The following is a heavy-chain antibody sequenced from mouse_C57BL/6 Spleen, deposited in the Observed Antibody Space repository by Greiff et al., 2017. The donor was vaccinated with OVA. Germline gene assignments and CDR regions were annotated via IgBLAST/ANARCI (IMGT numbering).Heavy chain of an antibody. J-gene: IGHJ1*03. Sequence: QVTLKVSGPGILQSSQTLSLTCSFSGFSLSTSGMGVSWIRQPSGKGLEWLAHIYWDDDKRYNPSLKSRLTISKDTSRNQVFLKITSVDTADTATYYCARSWTTVVATEWYFDVWGTGTTVTVSS. D-gene: IGHD1-1*01. V-gene: IGHV8-12*01. CDR3: ARSWTTVVATEWYFDV. CDR1: GFSLSTSGMG. CDR2: IYWDDDK.